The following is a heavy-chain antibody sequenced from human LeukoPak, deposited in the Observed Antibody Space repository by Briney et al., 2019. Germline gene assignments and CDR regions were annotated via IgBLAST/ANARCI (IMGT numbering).Heavy chain of an antibody. CDR1: GFIFSDSA. CDR2: IGSRANSYAT. V-gene: IGHV3-73*01. D-gene: IGHD6-19*01. CDR3: LWVAVAGNGY. J-gene: IGHJ4*02. Sequence: GGSLRLSCAASGFIFSDSAMHWVRQASGKGLEWVGRIGSRANSYATEYAASVRGRFTISRDDSKNTAYLQMNSLKIEDTAVYYCLWVAVAGNGYWGQGTLVTVSS.